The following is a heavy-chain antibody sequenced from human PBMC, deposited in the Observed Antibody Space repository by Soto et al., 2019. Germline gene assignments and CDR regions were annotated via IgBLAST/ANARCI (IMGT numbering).Heavy chain of an antibody. J-gene: IGHJ4*02. Sequence: QVQLVQSGAEVKKPGSSVKVSCKASGGTFSSYAISWVRQAPGQGLEWMGGIIPIFGTANYAQKFQGRVTITADESTSTAYMELSSLRSEDTAVYYGERAMGRWGGSYFCDYWGQGTLVTVSS. CDR1: GGTFSSYA. CDR2: IIPIFGTA. D-gene: IGHD1-26*01. V-gene: IGHV1-69*12. CDR3: ERAMGRWGGSYFCDY.